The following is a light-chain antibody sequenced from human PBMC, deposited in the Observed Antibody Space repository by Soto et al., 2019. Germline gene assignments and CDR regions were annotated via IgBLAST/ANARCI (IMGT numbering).Light chain of an antibody. CDR3: SSHTSSDTRV. CDR1: NSDIGGYNY. Sequence: QSALTQPASVSGSPGQSITISCTGTNSDIGGYNYVSWYQQHPGKAPKLMIYDVSNRPSGVSNRFSGSKSGNTASLTISGLHAEDEADYYCSSHTSSDTRVFGSGTKVTVL. J-gene: IGLJ1*01. CDR2: DVS. V-gene: IGLV2-14*03.